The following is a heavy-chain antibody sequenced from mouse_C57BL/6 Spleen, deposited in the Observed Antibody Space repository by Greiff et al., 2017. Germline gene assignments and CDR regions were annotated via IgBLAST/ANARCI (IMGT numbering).Heavy chain of an antibody. CDR3: ARETTVAATGFAY. D-gene: IGHD1-1*01. J-gene: IGHJ3*01. CDR1: GYAFSSYW. V-gene: IGHV1-80*01. CDR2: IYPGDGDT. Sequence: QVQLQQSGAELVKPGASVKISCKASGYAFSSYWMNWVKQRPGKGLEWIGQIYPGDGDTNYNGKFKGKATLTADKSSSTAYMQLSSLTSEDSAVYFCARETTVAATGFAYWGQGTLVTVAA.